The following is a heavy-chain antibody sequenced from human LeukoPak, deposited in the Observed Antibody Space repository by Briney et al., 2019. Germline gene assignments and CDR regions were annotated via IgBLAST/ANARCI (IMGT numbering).Heavy chain of an antibody. D-gene: IGHD1-14*01. Sequence: GGSLRLSCAASGFTFDDYTMHWVRQAPGKGLEWVSFITWDGSRTYYADSVKGRFTISGDNAKTSLYLQMNSLRAEDTAVYYCARDVLAAGATGTFDIWGQGTMVTVSS. CDR3: ARDVLAAGATGTFDI. CDR1: GFTFDDYT. CDR2: ITWDGSRT. V-gene: IGHV3-43*01. J-gene: IGHJ3*02.